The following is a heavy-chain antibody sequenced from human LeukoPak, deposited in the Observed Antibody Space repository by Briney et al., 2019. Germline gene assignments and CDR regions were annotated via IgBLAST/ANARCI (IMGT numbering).Heavy chain of an antibody. V-gene: IGHV3-33*01. CDR2: IWYDGSNK. J-gene: IGHJ4*02. CDR1: GLTFSNSV. CDR3: AREDGFYYDFDY. D-gene: IGHD3-22*01. Sequence: GGSLRLSCAASGLTFSNSVMHWVRQAPGKGLEWVAAIWYDGSNKYYADSGKGRFTISRDNSKNTLYLQMNSLRAEDTAVYYCAREDGFYYDFDYWGPGTMVTVSS.